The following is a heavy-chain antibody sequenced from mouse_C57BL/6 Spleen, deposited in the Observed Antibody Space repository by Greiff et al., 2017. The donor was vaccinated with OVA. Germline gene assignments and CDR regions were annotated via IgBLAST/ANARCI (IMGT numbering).Heavy chain of an antibody. CDR2: ISGGGGNT. D-gene: IGHD1-1*01. CDR1: GFTFSSYT. Sequence: EVQRVESGGGLVKPGGSLKLSCAASGFTFSSYTMSWVRQTPEKRLEWVATISGGGGNTYYPDSVKGRFTISRDNAKNTLYLQMSSLRSEDTALYYCARHGHYGSSYRYFDVWGTGTTVTVAS. CDR3: ARHGHYGSSYRYFDV. J-gene: IGHJ1*03. V-gene: IGHV5-9*01.